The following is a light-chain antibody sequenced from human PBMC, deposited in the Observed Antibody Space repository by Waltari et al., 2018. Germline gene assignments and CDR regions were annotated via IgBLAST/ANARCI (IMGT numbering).Light chain of an antibody. V-gene: IGLV2-11*01. CDR2: DVY. CDR3: CSYVGASTFV. J-gene: IGLJ2*01. CDR1: SSDVGDYEY. Sequence: QSALTQPRSVSGSPGQSVTISCTGASSDVGDYEYVSCYQQHPGKVPKLLIFDVYKRPSGVPDRFSGSKSGNTASLTISGLQPEDEADYHCCSYVGASTFVFGGGTKLTVL.